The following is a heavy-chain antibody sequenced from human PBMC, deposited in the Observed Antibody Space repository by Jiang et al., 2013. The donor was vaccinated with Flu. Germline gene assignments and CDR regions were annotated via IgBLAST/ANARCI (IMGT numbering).Heavy chain of an antibody. Sequence: KKPGASVKVSCKASGYTFTSYDINWVRQATGQGLEWMGWMNPNSGNTGYAQKFQGRVTMTRNTSISTAYMELSSLRSEDTAVYYCARGILSSGWYNYYYGMDVWGQGTTVTVSS. CDR2: MNPNSGNT. CDR3: ARGILSSGWYNYYYGMDV. V-gene: IGHV1-8*01. J-gene: IGHJ6*02. CDR1: GYTFTSYD. D-gene: IGHD6-19*01.